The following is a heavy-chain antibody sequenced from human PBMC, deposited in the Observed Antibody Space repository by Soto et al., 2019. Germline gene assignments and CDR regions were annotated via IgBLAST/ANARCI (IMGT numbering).Heavy chain of an antibody. J-gene: IGHJ4*02. CDR2: ISYDGSNK. CDR1: GFTFSSYG. CDR3: AKVGYSSSWYSGWGDY. Sequence: QVQLVESGGGVVQPGRSLRLSCAASGFTFSSYGMHWVRQAPGKGLEWVAVISYDGSNKYYADSVKGRFTISRDNSKNTLYLQMNSLRAEDTAVYYCAKVGYSSSWYSGWGDYWGQGTLVTVSS. V-gene: IGHV3-30*18. D-gene: IGHD6-13*01.